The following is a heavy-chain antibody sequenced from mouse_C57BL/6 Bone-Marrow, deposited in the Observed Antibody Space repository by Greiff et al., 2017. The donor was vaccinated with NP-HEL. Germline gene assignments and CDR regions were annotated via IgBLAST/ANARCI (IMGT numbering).Heavy chain of an antibody. J-gene: IGHJ3*01. CDR3: AREGLGFFAY. CDR2: IYPRSGNT. V-gene: IGHV1-81*01. D-gene: IGHD4-1*01. CDR1: GYTFTSYG. Sequence: QVQLKQSGAELARPGASVKLSCKASGYTFTSYGISWVKQRTGQGLEWIGEIYPRSGNTYYNEKFKGKATLTADTSSSTAYMELRSLTSEDSAVYFCAREGLGFFAYWGQGTLVTVSA.